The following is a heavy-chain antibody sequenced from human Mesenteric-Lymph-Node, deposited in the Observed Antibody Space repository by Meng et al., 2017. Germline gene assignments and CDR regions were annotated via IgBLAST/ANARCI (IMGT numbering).Heavy chain of an antibody. CDR2: ISSSGSTI. D-gene: IGHD3-9*01. J-gene: IGHJ4*02. CDR1: GFTFSDYH. V-gene: IGHV3-11*01. Sequence: GGSLRLSCAASGFTFSDYHMSWIRQAPGKGLEWISYISSSGSTIYFADSVRGRFTISRDNAKNSLSLQMNSLRAEDTAVYYCARHKVGYFEPRALDYWGQGTLVTVSS. CDR3: ARHKVGYFEPRALDY.